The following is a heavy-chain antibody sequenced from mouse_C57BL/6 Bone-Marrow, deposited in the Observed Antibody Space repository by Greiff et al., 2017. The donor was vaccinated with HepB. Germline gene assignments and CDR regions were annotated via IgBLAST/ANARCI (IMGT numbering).Heavy chain of an antibody. CDR3: VSYSNYGWFDY. Sequence: EVQLVESGGGLVQPKGSLKLSCAASGFSFNTYAMNWVRQAPGKGLEWVARIRSKSNNYATYYADSVKDRFTISRGDSESMRYLQMNNLRTEDTDMYYYVSYSNYGWFDYWGQGTLVTVSA. CDR1: GFSFNTYA. V-gene: IGHV10-1*01. J-gene: IGHJ3*01. CDR2: IRSKSNNYAT. D-gene: IGHD2-5*01.